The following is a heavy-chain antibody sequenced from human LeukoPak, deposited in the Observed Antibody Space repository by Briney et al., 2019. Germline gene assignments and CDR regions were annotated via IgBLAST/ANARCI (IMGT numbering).Heavy chain of an antibody. V-gene: IGHV1-2*02. Sequence: ASVKVSCTASGYTFTGYYMHWVRQAPGQGLEWMGWINPNSGGTNYAQKFQGRVTMTRDTSISTAYMELSRLRSDDTAVYYCARSRTGSGFLFDYWGQGTLVTVSS. D-gene: IGHD3-10*01. CDR3: ARSRTGSGFLFDY. CDR1: GYTFTGYY. J-gene: IGHJ4*02. CDR2: INPNSGGT.